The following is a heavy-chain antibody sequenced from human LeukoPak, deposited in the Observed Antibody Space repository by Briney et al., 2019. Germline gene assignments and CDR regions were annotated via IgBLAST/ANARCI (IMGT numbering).Heavy chain of an antibody. J-gene: IGHJ4*02. D-gene: IGHD1-26*01. V-gene: IGHV4-61*02. Sequence: PSQTLSLTCTVSGGSISSGSYYWSWIRQPAGKGLEWIGRIYTSGSTNYNPSLKSRVTISVDTSKNQFSLKLSSVTAADTAVYYCARQYSGSYYSFDYWGQGTLVTVSS. CDR1: GGSISSGSYY. CDR3: ARQYSGSYYSFDY. CDR2: IYTSGST.